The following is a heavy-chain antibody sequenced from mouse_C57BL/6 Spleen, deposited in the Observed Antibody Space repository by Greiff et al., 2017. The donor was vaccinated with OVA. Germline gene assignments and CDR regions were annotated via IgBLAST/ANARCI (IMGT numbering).Heavy chain of an antibody. V-gene: IGHV5-12*01. CDR2: ISNGGGST. CDR3: ARQGDYGSSYAMDY. D-gene: IGHD1-1*01. J-gene: IGHJ4*01. Sequence: DVHLVESGGGLVQPGGSLKLSCAASGFTFSDYYMYWVRQTPEKRLEWVAYISNGGGSTYYPDTVKGRFTISRDNAKNTLYLQMSRLKSEDTAMYYCARQGDYGSSYAMDYWGQGTSVTVSS. CDR1: GFTFSDYY.